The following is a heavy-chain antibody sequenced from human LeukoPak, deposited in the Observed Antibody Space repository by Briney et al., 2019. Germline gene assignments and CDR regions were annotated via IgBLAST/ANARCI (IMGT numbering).Heavy chain of an antibody. V-gene: IGHV3-21*01. CDR2: ISSSSSYI. Sequence: GGSLRLSCTASGFTFSSYSMNWVRQAPGKGLEWVSSISSSSSYIYYADSVKGRFTISRDNAKNSLYLQMNSLRAEDTAVYYCARDDDWNYEDYWGQGTLVTVSS. CDR3: ARDDDWNYEDY. CDR1: GFTFSSYS. D-gene: IGHD1-7*01. J-gene: IGHJ4*02.